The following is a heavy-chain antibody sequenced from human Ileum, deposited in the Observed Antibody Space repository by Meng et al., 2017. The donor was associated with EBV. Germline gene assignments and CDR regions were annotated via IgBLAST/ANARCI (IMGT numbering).Heavy chain of an antibody. V-gene: IGHV4-39*01. D-gene: IGHD6-13*01. CDR1: GGPIKRTSNL. CDR3: ARPIAAAGLFDP. J-gene: IGHJ5*02. Sequence: QLAVPASGPALVYPSETLSLTCTGTGGPIKRTSNLWGWIRQSPGKGLEWIGSIYYRGRTYYNPSLKSRVTISVDTSKNQFSLKLSSVTAADTAVYYCARPIAAAGLFDPWGQGTLVTVSS. CDR2: IYYRGRT.